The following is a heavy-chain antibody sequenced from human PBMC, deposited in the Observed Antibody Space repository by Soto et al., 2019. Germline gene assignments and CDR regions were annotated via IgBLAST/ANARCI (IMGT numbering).Heavy chain of an antibody. CDR3: ARDRDILTGYDAFDI. V-gene: IGHV4-4*02. J-gene: IGHJ3*02. CDR2: IYHSGST. D-gene: IGHD3-9*01. CDR1: GGSISSSNW. Sequence: SETPSLTCAVSGGSISSSNWWSGVRQPPGKGLEWIGEIYHSGSTNYNPSLKSRVTISVDKSKNQFSLKLSSVTAADTAVYYCARDRDILTGYDAFDIWGQGTMVTVSS.